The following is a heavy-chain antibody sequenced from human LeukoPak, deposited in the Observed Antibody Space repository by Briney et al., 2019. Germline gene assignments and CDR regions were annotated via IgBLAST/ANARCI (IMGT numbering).Heavy chain of an antibody. D-gene: IGHD6-19*01. CDR3: AKMAVAGSHNWFDP. J-gene: IGHJ5*02. Sequence: PGGSLRLSCAASGFTFSSYVMSWVRQAPGKGLEWVSGISGSGGSTYYADSVKGRFTISRDNSKNTVNLQMNSLRVEVTAVYYCAKMAVAGSHNWFDPWGQGTLVTVSS. CDR2: ISGSGGST. CDR1: GFTFSSYV. V-gene: IGHV3-23*01.